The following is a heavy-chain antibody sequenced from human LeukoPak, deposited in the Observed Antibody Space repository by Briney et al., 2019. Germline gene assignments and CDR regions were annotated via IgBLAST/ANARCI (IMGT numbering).Heavy chain of an antibody. J-gene: IGHJ3*02. Sequence: SETLSLTCAVYGGSFSGYYWSWIRQPPGKGLEWIGEINHSGSTNYNPSLKSRVTISVDTSKSQFSLKLSSVTAADTAVYYCASLNSNIVVVPAAMGIWSNDAFDIWGQGTMVTVSS. CDR1: GGSFSGYY. D-gene: IGHD2-2*01. V-gene: IGHV4-34*01. CDR3: ASLNSNIVVVPAAMGIWSNDAFDI. CDR2: INHSGST.